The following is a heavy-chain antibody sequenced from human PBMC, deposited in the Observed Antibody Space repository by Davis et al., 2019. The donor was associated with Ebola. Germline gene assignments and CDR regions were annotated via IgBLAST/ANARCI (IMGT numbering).Heavy chain of an antibody. V-gene: IGHV3-21*01. CDR2: ISSSSSYI. Sequence: PGGSLRLSCAASGFTFSSYSMNWVRQAPGKGLEWVSSISSSSSYIYYGDSVKGRFTISRDNAKNSLYLQMNRLRAEDTAVYYCATPSSSNRGYWGQGTLVTVSS. CDR1: GFTFSSYS. J-gene: IGHJ4*02. D-gene: IGHD6-13*01. CDR3: ATPSSSNRGY.